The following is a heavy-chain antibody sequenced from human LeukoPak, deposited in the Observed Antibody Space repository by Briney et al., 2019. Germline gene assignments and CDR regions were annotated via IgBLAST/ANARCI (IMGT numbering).Heavy chain of an antibody. Sequence: PLGSPRLSCAASGFTFSTFNMHWVRQAPGKGLEWVAVFSSDGRSTFYAENVQGRFTLSRDNSKNTLSLQMNSLRAEDTAVYYCAKSYYYHSGSFDYWGQGTLVTVSS. V-gene: IGHV3-30*18. CDR1: GFTFSTFN. CDR2: FSSDGRST. J-gene: IGHJ4*02. D-gene: IGHD3-10*01. CDR3: AKSYYYHSGSFDY.